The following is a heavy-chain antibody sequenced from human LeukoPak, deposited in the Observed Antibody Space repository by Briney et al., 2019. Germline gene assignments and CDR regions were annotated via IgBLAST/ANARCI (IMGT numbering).Heavy chain of an antibody. CDR2: INPNSGGT. J-gene: IGHJ3*02. D-gene: IGHD6-19*01. V-gene: IGHV1-2*04. Sequence: ASVKVSCKASGYTFTSYGISWVRQAPGQGLEWMGWINPNSGGTNYAQKFQGWVTMTRDTSISTAYMELSRLRSDDTAVYYCARLYSSGFDAFDIWGQGTMVTVSS. CDR3: ARLYSSGFDAFDI. CDR1: GYTFTSYG.